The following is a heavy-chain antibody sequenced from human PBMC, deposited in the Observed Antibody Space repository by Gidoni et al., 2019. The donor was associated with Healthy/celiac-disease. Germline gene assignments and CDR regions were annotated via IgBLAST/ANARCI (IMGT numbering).Heavy chain of an antibody. V-gene: IGHV3-73*01. J-gene: IGHJ4*02. CDR3: TRRDCSSTSCRFDY. CDR1: GLTFSGSA. Sequence: EVQLVESGGGLVQPGGSLKLSCAASGLTFSGSAMHWVRQASGKGLEWVGRIRSKANSYATAYAASVKGRFTISRDDSKNTAYLQMNSLKTEDTAVYYCTRRDCSSTSCRFDYWGQGTLVTVSS. D-gene: IGHD2-2*01. CDR2: IRSKANSYAT.